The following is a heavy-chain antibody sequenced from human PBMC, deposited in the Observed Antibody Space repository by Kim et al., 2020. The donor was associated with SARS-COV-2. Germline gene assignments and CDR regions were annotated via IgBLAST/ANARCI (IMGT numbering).Heavy chain of an antibody. Sequence: SETLSLTCAVYGGSFSGYYWSWIRQPPGKGLEWIGEINHSGSTNYNPSLKSRVTISVDTSKNQFSLKLSSVTAADTAVYYCARRSDCWSAYYSRDYYYY. D-gene: IGHD3-3*01. CDR3: ARRSDCWSAYYSRDYYYY. CDR1: GGSFSGYY. J-gene: IGHJ6*03. V-gene: IGHV4-34*01. CDR2: INHSGST.